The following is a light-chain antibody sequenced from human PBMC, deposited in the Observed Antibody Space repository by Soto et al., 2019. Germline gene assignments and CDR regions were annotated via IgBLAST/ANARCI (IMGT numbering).Light chain of an antibody. CDR2: AAS. CDR3: QHSYSPPRP. J-gene: IGKJ1*01. Sequence: RVTQSASAVSASVGDRVTITCRASQSISSYLNWYQQKPGKAPKLLIYAASSLQSGVPSRFSGSGSGTDFTLTISSLQPEDFATYYCQHSYSPPRPFGQGTKV. V-gene: IGKV1-39*01. CDR1: QSISSY.